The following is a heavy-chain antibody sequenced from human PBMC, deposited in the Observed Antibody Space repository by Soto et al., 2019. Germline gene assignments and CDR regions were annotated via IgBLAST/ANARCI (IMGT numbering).Heavy chain of an antibody. CDR3: ARDFIAIES. D-gene: IGHD2-15*01. J-gene: IGHJ5*02. CDR2: IWYDGSIK. CDR1: GFTFSTYG. V-gene: IGHV3-33*01. Sequence: QVQLVESGGGVVQPGTSLRLSCAASGFTFSTYGMHWVRQAPGKGLEWVAIIWYDGSIKYYADSVKGRFTISRDNSKNPLYLXMNSLRAEDTAVYYCARDFIAIESWGQGTLVTVSS.